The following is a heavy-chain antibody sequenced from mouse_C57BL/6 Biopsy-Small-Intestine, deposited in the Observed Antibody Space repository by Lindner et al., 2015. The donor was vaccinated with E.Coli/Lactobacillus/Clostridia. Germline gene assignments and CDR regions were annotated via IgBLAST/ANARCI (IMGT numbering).Heavy chain of an antibody. CDR1: GFSFNTYA. CDR3: VRFYDDYYGGHFDV. CDR2: IRTKSSNYAT. V-gene: IGHV10-3*01. J-gene: IGHJ1*03. Sequence: VQLQESGGGLVQPKGSLKLSCAASGFSFNTYAMHWVRQAPGKGLEWVARIRTKSSNYATDYAASVKDTFTISRDDSQTMLYLQMNNLKTEDTAMYYCVRFYDDYYGGHFDVWGTGTTVTVSS. D-gene: IGHD2-3*01.